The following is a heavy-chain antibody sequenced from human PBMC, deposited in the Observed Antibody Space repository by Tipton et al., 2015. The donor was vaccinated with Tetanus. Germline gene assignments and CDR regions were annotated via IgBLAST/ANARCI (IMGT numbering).Heavy chain of an antibody. CDR2: IYSAGST. D-gene: IGHD1-26*01. CDR3: AKRPLYSGNS. V-gene: IGHV3-53*01. Sequence: SLRLSCAASGFTVSDSYMSWVRQAPGKGLEWVSLIYSAGSTFYADSVKGRFTISRDNSRNTLYLQMNSLRAEDTAVYYCAKRPLYSGNSWGQGTLVTVSS. CDR1: GFTVSDSY. J-gene: IGHJ4*02.